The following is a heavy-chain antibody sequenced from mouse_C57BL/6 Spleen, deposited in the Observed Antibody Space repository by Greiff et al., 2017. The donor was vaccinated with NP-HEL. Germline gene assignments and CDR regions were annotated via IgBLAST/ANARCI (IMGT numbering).Heavy chain of an antibody. V-gene: IGHV1-61*01. CDR2: IYPSDSET. CDR1: GYTFTSYW. CDR3: ARGISRGAMDY. Sequence: VQLQQPGAELVRPGSSVKLSCKASGYTFTSYWMDWVKQRPGQGLEWIGNIYPSDSETHYNQKFKDKATLTVDKSSSTAYMQLSSLTSEDSAVYYCARGISRGAMDYWGQGTSVTVSS. J-gene: IGHJ4*01.